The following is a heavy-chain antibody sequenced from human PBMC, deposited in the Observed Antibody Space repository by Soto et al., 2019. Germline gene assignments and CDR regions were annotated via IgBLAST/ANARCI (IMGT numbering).Heavy chain of an antibody. CDR3: ASSGELDCSDSSGYC. J-gene: IGHJ1*01. V-gene: IGHV1-69*12. D-gene: IGHD3-22*01. CDR2: VITIFGTT. Sequence: QVQLVQSGAVVMKPRSSVKVSCKACGGTFRNYAISWVRQAAGQVVEWMSEVITIFGTTRNAQKFQGSVKSTADESTGTAYRERGSVRSDDTAVYYCASSGELDCSDSSGYCWGQGTLVTVSS. CDR1: GGTFRNYA.